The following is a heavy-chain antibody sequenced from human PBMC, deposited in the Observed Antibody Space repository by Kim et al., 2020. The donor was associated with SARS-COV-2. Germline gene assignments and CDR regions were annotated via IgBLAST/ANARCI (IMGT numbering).Heavy chain of an antibody. J-gene: IGHJ4*02. V-gene: IGHV3-33*01. D-gene: IGHD4-17*01. Sequence: KDYAKSVKGRFTISRDNSKNTLYLQMNSLRAEDTAVYYCARGFHDYPDYWGQGTLVTVSS. CDR3: ARGFHDYPDY. CDR2: K.